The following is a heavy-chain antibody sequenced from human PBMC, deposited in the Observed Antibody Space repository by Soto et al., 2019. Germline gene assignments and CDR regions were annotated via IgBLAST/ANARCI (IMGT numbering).Heavy chain of an antibody. CDR1: GFTFNNAW. CDR2: IESKTDGGTT. Sequence: EVQLVESGGGLVQPGGSLRLSCAASGFTFNNAWMSWVRQAPGKGLEWVGHIESKTDGGTTDYAAPVKGRFTISRDDSKTTLYLQMNSLKTEDTAVYFCRAGVNWGQGTLVTVSS. D-gene: IGHD3-10*01. J-gene: IGHJ4*02. CDR3: RAGVN. V-gene: IGHV3-15*04.